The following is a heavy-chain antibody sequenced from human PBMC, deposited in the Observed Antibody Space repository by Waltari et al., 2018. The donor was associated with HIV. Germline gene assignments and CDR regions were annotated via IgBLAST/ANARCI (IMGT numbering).Heavy chain of an antibody. D-gene: IGHD3-22*01. CDR3: AGSSLYDISGYFVY. J-gene: IGHJ4*02. V-gene: IGHV4-61*01. CDR2: MYYSGST. CDR1: GGSVTSSSYY. Sequence: QVQLQESGPGLVKPSETLSLTCTVSGGSVTSSSYYWTWIRQPPGKGLEWIGYMYYSGSTNYNPSLTSRVTISADTSKNPFSLKLNSVTAADTAVYYCAGSSLYDISGYFVYWGQGTLVTVSS.